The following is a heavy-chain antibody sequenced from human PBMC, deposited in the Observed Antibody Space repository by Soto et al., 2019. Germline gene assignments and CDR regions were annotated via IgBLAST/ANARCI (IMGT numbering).Heavy chain of an antibody. J-gene: IGHJ6*02. CDR1: GGTFRNSA. V-gene: IGHV1-69*12. CDR3: ARDNDRPQLGGNYYYILDV. CDR2: IMPIFRTP. D-gene: IGHD1-1*01. Sequence: QVQLEQSGAEVKKPGSSVKVSCKASGGTFRNSAISWVRQAPGQGLEWMGGIMPIFRTPDYAQKFQGRVTITADESTGTAYMELGGLRSDDTAVYFCARDNDRPQLGGNYYYILDVWGHGTTVTVSS.